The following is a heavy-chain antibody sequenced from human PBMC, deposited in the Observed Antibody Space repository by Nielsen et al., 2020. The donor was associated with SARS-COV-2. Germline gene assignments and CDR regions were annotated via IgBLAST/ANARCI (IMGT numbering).Heavy chain of an antibody. CDR3: AKSFDAPYYYYYMDV. Sequence: GGSLRLSCAVSGFSFSSSSMSCVRQVPGKGLEWVSAISGSGGSTYYADSVKGRFTISRDNSKNTLYLQMNSLRAEDTAVYYCAKSFDAPYYYYYMDVWGKGTTVTVSS. D-gene: IGHD3-9*01. V-gene: IGHV3-23*01. CDR1: GFSFSSSS. J-gene: IGHJ6*03. CDR2: ISGSGGST.